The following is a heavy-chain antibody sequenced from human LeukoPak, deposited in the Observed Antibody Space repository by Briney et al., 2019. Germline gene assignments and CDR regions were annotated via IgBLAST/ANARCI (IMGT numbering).Heavy chain of an antibody. J-gene: IGHJ4*02. D-gene: IGHD5-18*01. CDR1: GFTFSSYA. CDR3: TSGEGGSYGYEYYFDY. Sequence: GGSLRLSCAASGFTFSSYAMSWVRQAPGKGLEWVSAISGSGGSTYYADSVKGRFTISRDNSKNTLYLQMNSLKTEDTAVYYCTSGEGGSYGYEYYFDYWGQGTLVTVSS. CDR2: ISGSGGST. V-gene: IGHV3-23*01.